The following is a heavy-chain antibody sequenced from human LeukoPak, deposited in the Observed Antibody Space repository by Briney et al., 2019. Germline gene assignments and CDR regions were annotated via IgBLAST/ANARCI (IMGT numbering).Heavy chain of an antibody. CDR3: ARLTLYSSSWYFFQH. D-gene: IGHD6-13*01. Sequence: SETLSLTCTVSGGSISSYYWSWIRQPAGKGLEWIGRIYTSGSTNYNPSLKSRVTMSVDTSKNQFSLKLSSVTAADTAVYYCARLTLYSSSWYFFQHWGQGTLVTVSS. CDR1: GGSISSYY. V-gene: IGHV4-4*07. CDR2: IYTSGST. J-gene: IGHJ1*01.